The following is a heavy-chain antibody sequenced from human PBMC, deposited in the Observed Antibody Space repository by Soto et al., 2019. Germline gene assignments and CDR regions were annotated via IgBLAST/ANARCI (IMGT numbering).Heavy chain of an antibody. V-gene: IGHV1-46*01. CDR3: ARAGIAYCRSTTCYLYYYVMDV. D-gene: IGHD2-2*01. CDR1: GYSVTSYY. CDR2: INPNSGST. J-gene: IGHJ6*02. Sequence: GASVKVSCKASGYSVTSYYMHWVRQAPGQGLEWMGIINPNSGSTTYAQKFQGRVTMTRDTSTSTVYMELTSLTSGDTAVYYCARAGIAYCRSTTCYLYYYVMDVWGQGTTVTVSS.